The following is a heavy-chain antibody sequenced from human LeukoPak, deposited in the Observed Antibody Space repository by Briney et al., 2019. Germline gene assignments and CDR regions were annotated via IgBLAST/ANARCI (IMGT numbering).Heavy chain of an antibody. CDR1: GFTFSSYG. CDR3: AKGYCSGGSYYHY. D-gene: IGHD2-15*01. Sequence: PGGSLRLSCAASGFTFSSYGMHWVRQAPGKGLEWVAVIWYDGSNKYYAGSVKGRFTISRDNSKNTLYLQMNSLRAEDTSVYDCAKGYCSGGSYYHYWGQGTLVTVSS. CDR2: IWYDGSNK. V-gene: IGHV3-33*06. J-gene: IGHJ4*02.